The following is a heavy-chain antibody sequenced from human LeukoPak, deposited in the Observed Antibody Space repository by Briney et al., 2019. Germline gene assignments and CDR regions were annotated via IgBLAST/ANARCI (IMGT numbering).Heavy chain of an antibody. CDR1: GFTVSSNY. V-gene: IGHV3-66*04. CDR2: IYSGGDT. D-gene: IGHD5-12*01. CDR3: ARHIVPSTPDY. J-gene: IGHJ4*02. Sequence: GGSLRLSCAASGFTVSSNYMSWVRQAPGKGLEWVSVIYSGGDTYYADYVEGRVTISRDNTKNTLYLQMNSLRAEDTAVYHCARHIVPSTPDYWGQGTLVTVSS.